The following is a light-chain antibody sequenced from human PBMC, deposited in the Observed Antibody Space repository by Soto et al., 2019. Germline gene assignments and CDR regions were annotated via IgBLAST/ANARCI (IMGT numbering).Light chain of an antibody. CDR2: RAS. J-gene: IGKJ2*01. Sequence: DIQMAQCPSALSASVGDRVSITCRASQNIATSLAWYQQSAGKAPRLLIYRASSVATGVPSRFSGSASGTDFTLTISSLQPDDFATYYCQQYFAYSPFTFGPGTKLEI. V-gene: IGKV1-5*03. CDR1: QNIATS. CDR3: QQYFAYSPFT.